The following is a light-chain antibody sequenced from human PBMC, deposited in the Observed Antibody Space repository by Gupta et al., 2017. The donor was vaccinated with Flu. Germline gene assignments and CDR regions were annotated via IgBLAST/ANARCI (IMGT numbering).Light chain of an antibody. V-gene: IGLV3-25*03. Sequence: SSALTQPPSVSVSPGQTARITCSGNALPKQYVFWYPQKTGQAPVLLIYKDTERPPGIPGRFAASTSGTTVTLTINGVQAEDEADYYCESADSSANALVFGGGTKLTVL. J-gene: IGLJ3*02. CDR1: ALPKQY. CDR3: ESADSSANALV. CDR2: KDT.